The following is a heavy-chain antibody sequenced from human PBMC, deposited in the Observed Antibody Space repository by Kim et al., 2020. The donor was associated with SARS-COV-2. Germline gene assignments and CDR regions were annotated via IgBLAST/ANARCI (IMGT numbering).Heavy chain of an antibody. V-gene: IGHV5-10-1*01. D-gene: IGHD5-12*01. Sequence: SPSFQGNVTISADKSISTAYLQWSSLKASDTAMYYCARGGATTIFDAFDIWGQGTMVTVSS. CDR3: ARGGATTIFDAFDI. J-gene: IGHJ3*02.